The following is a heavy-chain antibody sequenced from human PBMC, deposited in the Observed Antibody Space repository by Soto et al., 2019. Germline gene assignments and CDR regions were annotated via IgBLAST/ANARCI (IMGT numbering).Heavy chain of an antibody. J-gene: IGHJ4*02. CDR3: ARDVGYYDSSGPFDY. Sequence: ASVKVSCKASGYTFTSYGISWVRQAPGQGLEWMGWISAYSGNTNYAQKLQGRVTMTTDTSTSTAYMELRSLRSDDTAVYYCARDVGYYDSSGPFDYWGQGTLVTVSS. CDR2: ISAYSGNT. D-gene: IGHD3-22*01. V-gene: IGHV1-18*01. CDR1: GYTFTSYG.